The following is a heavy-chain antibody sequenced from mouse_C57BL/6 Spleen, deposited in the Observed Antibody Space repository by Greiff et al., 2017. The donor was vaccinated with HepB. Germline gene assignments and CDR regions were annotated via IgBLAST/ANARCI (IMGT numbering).Heavy chain of an antibody. J-gene: IGHJ2*01. V-gene: IGHV1-18*01. D-gene: IGHD1-1*01. Sequence: EVQLQQSGPELVKPGASVKIPCKASGYTFTDYNMDWVKQSHGKSLEWIGDINPNNGGTIYNQKFKGKATVTVDKSSSTAYMELRSLTSEDTAVYYCARSRGSSYYFDYWGQGTTLTVSS. CDR3: ARSRGSSYYFDY. CDR1: GYTFTDYN. CDR2: INPNNGGT.